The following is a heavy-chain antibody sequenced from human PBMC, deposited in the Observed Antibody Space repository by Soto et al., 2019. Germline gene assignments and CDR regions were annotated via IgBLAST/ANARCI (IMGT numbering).Heavy chain of an antibody. CDR1: GFTFSSYA. D-gene: IGHD3-10*01. Sequence: GGSLRLSCAASGFTFSSYAMHWVRQAPGKGLEWVAVISYDGSNKYYADSVKGRFTISRDNSKNTLYRQMNSLRAEDTAVYYCAREFVGYYYYGMDVWGQGTTVTVSS. J-gene: IGHJ6*02. CDR2: ISYDGSNK. CDR3: AREFVGYYYYGMDV. V-gene: IGHV3-30-3*01.